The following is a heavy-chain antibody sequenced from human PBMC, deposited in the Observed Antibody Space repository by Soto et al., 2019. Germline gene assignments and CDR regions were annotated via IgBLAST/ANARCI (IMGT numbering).Heavy chain of an antibody. V-gene: IGHV1-69*13. CDR1: GGTFSSQA. D-gene: IGHD2-15*01. CDR2: IIPMFGTA. J-gene: IGHJ4*02. Sequence: GASVKVSCKASGGTFSSQAFSWVRQAPGQGLEWMGGIIPMFGTANYAQNFQGRITITADESTTTAYMDLSSLRSDDTAVYYCARGDIAMAVSRFDSWGQGTLVTVSS. CDR3: ARGDIAMAVSRFDS.